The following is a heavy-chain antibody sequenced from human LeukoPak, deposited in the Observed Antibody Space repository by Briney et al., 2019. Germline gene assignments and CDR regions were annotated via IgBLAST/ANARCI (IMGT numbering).Heavy chain of an antibody. V-gene: IGHV4-39*01. Sequence: PSETLSLTCTVSGGSISSSSYYWGWVRQPPGKGLEWIGSIYYSGSTYYNPSLKSRVTISVDTSKNQFSLKLSSVTAADTAVYYCAGCITMVRGVYLSYYYYYMDVWGKGTTVTISS. CDR2: IYYSGST. J-gene: IGHJ6*03. CDR3: AGCITMVRGVYLSYYYYYMDV. D-gene: IGHD3-10*01. CDR1: GGSISSSSYY.